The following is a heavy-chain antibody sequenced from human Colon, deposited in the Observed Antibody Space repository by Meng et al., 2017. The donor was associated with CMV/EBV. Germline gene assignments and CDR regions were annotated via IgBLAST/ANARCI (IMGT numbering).Heavy chain of an antibody. CDR3: ARDIAPGFGGRYGYFDH. Sequence: GESLKISCADSRFRFDDSTMHWIRQVPGKGPEWVALISKNGGATYYTRSVEGRFIVSRDNSKNSLYLQMTGLRHDDSAFYYCARDIAPGFGGRYGYFDHWGQGGLVTVSS. CDR1: RFRFDDST. D-gene: IGHD2-15*01. J-gene: IGHJ4*02. CDR2: ISKNGGAT. V-gene: IGHV3-43*01.